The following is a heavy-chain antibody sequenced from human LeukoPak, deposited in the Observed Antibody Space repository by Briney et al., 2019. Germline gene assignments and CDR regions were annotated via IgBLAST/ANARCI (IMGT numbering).Heavy chain of an antibody. Sequence: GGSLRLSCAASGFTFGNSWLHWVRQAPGKGLVWVSLINADGSTATYADSVKGRFTISRDNARNTLSLQMNSLTIEDTAVYYCVVVVEPPDSDGFDVWGQGTMITVSS. J-gene: IGHJ3*01. CDR2: INADGSTA. D-gene: IGHD1-14*01. CDR3: VVVVEPPDSDGFDV. CDR1: GFTFGNSW. V-gene: IGHV3-74*01.